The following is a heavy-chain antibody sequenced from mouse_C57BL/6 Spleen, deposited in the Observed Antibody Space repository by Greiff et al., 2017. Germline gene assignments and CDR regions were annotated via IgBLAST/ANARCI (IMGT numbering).Heavy chain of an antibody. J-gene: IGHJ2*01. D-gene: IGHD1-1*01. CDR1: GFTFSDYY. CDR2: INYDGSST. CDR3: ARGYYYGSSPYYFDY. Sequence: EVNVVESEGGLVQPGSSMKLSCTASGFTFSDYYMAWVRQVPEKGLEWVANINYDGSSTYYLDSLQSRFIISRDNAKNILYLQMSSLKSEDTATYYCARGYYYGSSPYYFDYWGQGTTLTVSS. V-gene: IGHV5-16*01.